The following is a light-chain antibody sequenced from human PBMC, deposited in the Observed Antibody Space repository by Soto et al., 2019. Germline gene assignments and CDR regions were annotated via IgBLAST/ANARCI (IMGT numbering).Light chain of an antibody. Sequence: EIVLTQSPGTLSLSPGERATLSCRASQSVRSSYLPWDQQKPGQAPRLLIYGASSRATGIPERFSGSGSGTDFTLTISRLEPEDFAVYYCQQYGSSPTFGQGTKLEIK. CDR3: QQYGSSPT. CDR1: QSVRSSY. J-gene: IGKJ2*01. V-gene: IGKV3-20*01. CDR2: GAS.